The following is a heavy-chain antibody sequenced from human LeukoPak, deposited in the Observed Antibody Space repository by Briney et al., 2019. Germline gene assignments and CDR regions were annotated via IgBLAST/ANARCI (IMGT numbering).Heavy chain of an antibody. CDR1: GGSISSSSYY. D-gene: IGHD6-13*01. Sequence: SETLSLTCTVSGGSISSSSYYWGWIRQPPGKGLEWIGSIYYSGSTYYNPSLKSRVTISVDTSKNQFSLKLSSVTAADTAVYYCARHRSWSGSWYWYFDLWGRGTLVTVSS. CDR3: ARHRSWSGSWYWYFDL. J-gene: IGHJ2*01. V-gene: IGHV4-39*01. CDR2: IYYSGST.